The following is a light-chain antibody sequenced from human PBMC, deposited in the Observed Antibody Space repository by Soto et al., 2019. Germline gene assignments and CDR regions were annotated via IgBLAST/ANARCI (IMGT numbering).Light chain of an antibody. CDR2: EVT. V-gene: IGLV2-14*01. J-gene: IGLJ3*02. Sequence: QSALTQPASVSGSPGQSITISCTGSSSDVGAYNYVSWYQQFPGKAPTLIIYEVTDRPSGVSTRFSGSKSGNTASLTISGLQPEDEADYYCCSYRSDNTWVFGGGTKLTVL. CDR1: SSDVGAYNY. CDR3: CSYRSDNTWV.